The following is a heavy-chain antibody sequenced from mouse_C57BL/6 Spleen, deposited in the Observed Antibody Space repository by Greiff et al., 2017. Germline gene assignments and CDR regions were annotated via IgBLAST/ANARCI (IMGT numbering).Heavy chain of an antibody. CDR1: GFSLTSYG. CDR3: ARDGYYGSSLYAMDY. V-gene: IGHV2-2*01. Sequence: VPLQQSGPGLVQPSQSLSITCTVSGFSLTSYGVHWVRQSPGKGLEWLGVIWSGGSTDYNAAFISRLSISKDNSKSQVFFKRSSLQADDTAIYYCARDGYYGSSLYAMDYWGQGTSVTVSS. D-gene: IGHD1-1*01. CDR2: IWSGGST. J-gene: IGHJ4*01.